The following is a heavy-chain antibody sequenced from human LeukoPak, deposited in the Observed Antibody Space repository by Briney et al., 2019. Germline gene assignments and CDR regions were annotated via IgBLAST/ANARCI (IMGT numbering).Heavy chain of an antibody. CDR2: INTNSGGT. CDR3: ARGPRYYYDNSGYLYYFDY. D-gene: IGHD3-22*01. V-gene: IGHV1-2*02. Sequence: ASVKVSCKASGYTFTGYYMHWVRQAPGQGLEWMGWINTNSGGTNYAQKFQGRVTMTRDTSISTAYMELKRLRSDDTAVYYCARGPRYYYDNSGYLYYFDYRGQGTLVTVSS. CDR1: GYTFTGYY. J-gene: IGHJ4*02.